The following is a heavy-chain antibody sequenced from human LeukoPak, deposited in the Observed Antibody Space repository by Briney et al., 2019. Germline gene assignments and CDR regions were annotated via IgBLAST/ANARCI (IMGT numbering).Heavy chain of an antibody. CDR3: AKLGCSSTSCYQYQVGY. J-gene: IGHJ4*02. CDR2: IRYDGRNK. V-gene: IGHV3-30*02. D-gene: IGHD2-2*01. CDR1: GFTFSSYG. Sequence: GGSLRLSCAASGFTFSSYGMHWVRQAPGKGLEWVTFIRYDGRNKYYADSVKGRFTIARDNSKNTLYLQMNSLRAEDTAVYYCAKLGCSSTSCYQYQVGYWGQGTLVTVSS.